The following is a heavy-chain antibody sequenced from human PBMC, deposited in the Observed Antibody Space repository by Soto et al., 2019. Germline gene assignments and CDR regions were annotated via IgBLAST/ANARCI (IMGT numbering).Heavy chain of an antibody. CDR2: MNPNSGNT. V-gene: IGHV1-8*01. Sequence: ASVKVSCKASGYTFTSYDINWVRQATGQGLEWKGWMNPNSGNTGYAQKFQGRATMTRNTSISTAYMELSSLRSEDTAVYYCAIVRGGSYYDSSCSRLFDYWGQGTLVTVSS. CDR3: AIVRGGSYYDSSCSRLFDY. J-gene: IGHJ4*02. D-gene: IGHD3-22*01. CDR1: GYTFTSYD.